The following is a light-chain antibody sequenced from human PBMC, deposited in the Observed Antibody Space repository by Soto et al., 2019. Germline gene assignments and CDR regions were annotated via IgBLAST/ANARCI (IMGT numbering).Light chain of an antibody. J-gene: IGLJ3*02. CDR3: AAWDDSLSGRV. Sequence: QSVLTQPPSASGTPGQRVTISCSGSGSNVGTSYVYWYQQLPGTAPKLLIYANDQRPSGVPDRFSGSKSGTSASLAISGLRSADEADYYCAAWDDSLSGRVFGGGTKLTVL. CDR1: GSNVGTSY. V-gene: IGLV1-47*01. CDR2: AND.